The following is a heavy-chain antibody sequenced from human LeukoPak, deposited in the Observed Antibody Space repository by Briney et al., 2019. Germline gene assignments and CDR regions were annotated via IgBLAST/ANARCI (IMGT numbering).Heavy chain of an antibody. D-gene: IGHD3-10*01. CDR3: ARVTMVRGVMGNYYYYYGMDV. Sequence: GSLRLSCAASGFAFSSHAMTWVRQAPGKGLEWIGGINHSGSTNYNPSLKSRVTISVDTSKNQFSLKLSSVTAADTAVYYCARVTMVRGVMGNYYYYYGMDVWGQGTTVTVSS. V-gene: IGHV4-34*01. CDR1: GFAFSSHA. CDR2: INHSGST. J-gene: IGHJ6*02.